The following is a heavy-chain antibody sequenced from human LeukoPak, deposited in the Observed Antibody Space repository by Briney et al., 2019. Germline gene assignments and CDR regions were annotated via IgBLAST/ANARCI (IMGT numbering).Heavy chain of an antibody. J-gene: IGHJ4*02. CDR2: IYHSGST. Sequence: SETLSLTCTVSGYSISSGYYWGWIRQPPGKGLEWIGSIYHSGSTYYNPSLKSRVTISVDTSKNQFSLKLSSVTAADTAVYYCASVPRTSRPLDYWGQGTLVTVSS. CDR3: ASVPRTSRPLDY. CDR1: GYSISSGYY. V-gene: IGHV4-38-2*02. D-gene: IGHD2-2*01.